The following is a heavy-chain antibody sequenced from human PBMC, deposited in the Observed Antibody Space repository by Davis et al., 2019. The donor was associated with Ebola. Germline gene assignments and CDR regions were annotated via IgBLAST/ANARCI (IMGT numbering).Heavy chain of an antibody. D-gene: IGHD2-8*02. CDR1: GDSFNSHW. V-gene: IGHV5-51*01. CDR3: ASLRRTITGMDDAFDI. CDR2: IYTGDSDT. Sequence: GESLKISCMDSGDSFNSHWIGWVRQMPGKGLEWMGIIYTGDSDTRYSPSFRGQVTISADKSIKTAFLQWSSLKASYTALSYCASLRRTITGMDDAFDIWGQGTMVTVSS. J-gene: IGHJ3*02.